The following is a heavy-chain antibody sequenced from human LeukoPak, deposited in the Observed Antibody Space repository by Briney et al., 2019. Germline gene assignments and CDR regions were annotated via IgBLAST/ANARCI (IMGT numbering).Heavy chain of an antibody. D-gene: IGHD3-10*01. CDR3: ARGWAYYGSGRPFDY. V-gene: IGHV4-34*01. CDR1: GGSFSGYY. J-gene: IGHJ4*02. Sequence: PSETLSLTCAVYGGSFSGYYWSWIRQPPGKGLEWIGEINHSGSTNYNPSLKSRVTISVDTSKNQFSLKLGSVTAADTAVYYCARGWAYYGSGRPFDYWGQGTLVTVSS. CDR2: INHSGST.